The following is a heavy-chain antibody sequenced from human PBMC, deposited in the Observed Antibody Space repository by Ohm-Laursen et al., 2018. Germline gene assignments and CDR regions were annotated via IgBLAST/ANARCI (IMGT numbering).Heavy chain of an antibody. D-gene: IGHD4-23*01. V-gene: IGHV4-34*01. CDR3: ARDVVTGSYDYNGMDV. J-gene: IGHJ6*02. CDR1: GGSFSGYY. Sequence: GTLSLTCAVYGGSFSGYYWSWIRQPSGKGLEWIGEITHSGSTNYNPSLKSRVTISVDTSKNQFSLKLSSVTAADTAVYYCARDVVTGSYDYNGMDVWGQGTTVTVSS. CDR2: ITHSGST.